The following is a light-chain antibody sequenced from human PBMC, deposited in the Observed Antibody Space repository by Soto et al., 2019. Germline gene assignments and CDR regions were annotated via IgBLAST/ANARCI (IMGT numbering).Light chain of an antibody. Sequence: EIVLTQGPGTLCLSPGERATLSWRASQSVSSSYLAWYQQTPGQPPRPVIYGASSRATGIPDRFSGSGSGTDFTLTISRLEPEDFAVFYCQHYDSLTITFGQGTRLE. CDR2: GAS. J-gene: IGKJ5*01. CDR3: QHYDSLTIT. CDR1: QSVSSSY. V-gene: IGKV3-20*01.